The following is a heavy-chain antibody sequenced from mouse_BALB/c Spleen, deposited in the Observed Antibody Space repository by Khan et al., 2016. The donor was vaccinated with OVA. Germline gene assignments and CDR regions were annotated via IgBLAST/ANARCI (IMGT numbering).Heavy chain of an antibody. CDR2: INPKNGDT. CDR3: ARGLFDV. J-gene: IGHJ1*01. Sequence: VQLQQSGPELVKPGASVKMSCKASGYTFTDYYMQWMKQSHGKSLAWIGDINPKNGDTFYNQKFKGKATLTVDKSSSTAYMQLNSLTSDDSAVDYCARGLFDVWGAGTTVTVSS. V-gene: IGHV1-18*01. CDR1: GYTFTDYY.